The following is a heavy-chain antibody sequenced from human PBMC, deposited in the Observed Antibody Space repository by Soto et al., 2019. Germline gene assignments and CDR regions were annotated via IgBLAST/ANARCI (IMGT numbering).Heavy chain of an antibody. CDR2: FDPEYGET. J-gene: IGHJ4*02. CDR3: ATALIVGASRLFDY. CDR1: GYTLTELS. Sequence: GASVKVSCKVSGYTLTELSIHWVRQAPGKGLEWMGGFDPEYGETIYAQKFQGRVTMTEDTSTDTAYMELSSLRSEDTAVYYCATALIVGASRLFDYWGQVTIVTV. V-gene: IGHV1-24*01. D-gene: IGHD1-26*01.